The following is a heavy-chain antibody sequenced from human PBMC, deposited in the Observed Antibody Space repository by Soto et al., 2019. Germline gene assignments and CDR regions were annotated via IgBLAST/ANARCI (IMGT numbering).Heavy chain of an antibody. CDR1: GFTFSSYG. V-gene: IGHV3-30*03. Sequence: PGGSLRLSCAASGFTFSSYGMHWVRQAPGKGLEWVAVISYDGSNKYYADSVKGRFTISRDNSKSTLYLQMNSLRAEDTAVYYCARGLYSGWHYFDYWGQGTLVTVS. D-gene: IGHD5-12*01. CDR2: ISYDGSNK. CDR3: ARGLYSGWHYFDY. J-gene: IGHJ4*02.